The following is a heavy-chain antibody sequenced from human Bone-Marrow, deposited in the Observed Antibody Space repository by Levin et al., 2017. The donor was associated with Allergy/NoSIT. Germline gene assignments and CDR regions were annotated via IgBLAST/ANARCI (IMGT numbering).Heavy chain of an antibody. J-gene: IGHJ2*01. V-gene: IGHV3-20*04. CDR1: GFNFEENG. CDR3: ARLRHTGYVWFFDL. Sequence: GGSLRLSCAASGFNFEENGMAWVRQAPGRGLEWVSGIDWNGDATGYADSVRGRFTISRDNAKKSLYLRLNSLRAEDTALYYCARLRHTGYVWFFDLWGRGAQVTVSS. CDR2: IDWNGDAT. D-gene: IGHD5-12*01.